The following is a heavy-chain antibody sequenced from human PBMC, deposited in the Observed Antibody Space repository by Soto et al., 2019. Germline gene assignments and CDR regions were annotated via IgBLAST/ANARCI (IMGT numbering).Heavy chain of an antibody. CDR1: GFTFSSYA. Sequence: EVQLLESGGGLVQPGGSLRLSCAASGFTFSSYAMSWVRQAPGKGLEWVSAISGSGGITYYADSVKGRFTISRDNSKNTLYLQMSSLRAEDTAVYYCAKDRDIVVVPAANNWFDPWGQGTLVTVSS. V-gene: IGHV3-23*01. D-gene: IGHD2-2*01. J-gene: IGHJ5*02. CDR2: ISGSGGIT. CDR3: AKDRDIVVVPAANNWFDP.